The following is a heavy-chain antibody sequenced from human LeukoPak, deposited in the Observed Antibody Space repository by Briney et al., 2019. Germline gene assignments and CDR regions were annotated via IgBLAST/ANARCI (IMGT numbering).Heavy chain of an antibody. Sequence: SQTLSLTCTVSGGSISSGSYYWSWIRQPAGKGLEWIGRIYTSGSTNYNPSLKSRVTISVDTSKNQFSLKPSSVTAADTAVYYCARGHSRYYYGMDVWGQGTTVTVSS. J-gene: IGHJ6*02. V-gene: IGHV4-61*02. CDR2: IYTSGST. CDR3: ARGHSRYYYGMDV. CDR1: GGSISSGSYY.